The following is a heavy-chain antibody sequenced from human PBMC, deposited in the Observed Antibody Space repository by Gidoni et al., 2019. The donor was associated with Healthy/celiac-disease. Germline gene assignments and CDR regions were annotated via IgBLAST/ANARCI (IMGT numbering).Heavy chain of an antibody. CDR2: IGTAGDT. CDR1: GFTFISFD. Sequence: EVQLVESGGGLVQPWGSLGLPFSASGFTFISFDMHWVLHATGKGLEWVSAIGTAGDTYYPGSVKGRFTISRENAKNSLYLQMNSLRAGDTAVYYCARGKGSSSSALDSAFDIWGQGTMVTVSS. V-gene: IGHV3-13*01. J-gene: IGHJ3*02. CDR3: ARGKGSSSSALDSAFDI. D-gene: IGHD6-6*01.